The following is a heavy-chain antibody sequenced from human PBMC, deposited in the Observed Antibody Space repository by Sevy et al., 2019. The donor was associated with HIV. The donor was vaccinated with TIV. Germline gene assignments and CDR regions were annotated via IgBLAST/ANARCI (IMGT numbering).Heavy chain of an antibody. J-gene: IGHJ5*02. CDR3: ARVYCSSTSCGEYLNNWFDP. Sequence: ASVNVSCKASGYTFTSYYMHWVRQAPGQGLEWMGIINPSGGSTSYAQKFQGRVTMTRDTSTSTVYMELSSLRSEDTAVYYCARVYCSSTSCGEYLNNWFDPWGQGTLVTVSS. D-gene: IGHD2-2*01. CDR1: GYTFTSYY. V-gene: IGHV1-46*03. CDR2: INPSGGST.